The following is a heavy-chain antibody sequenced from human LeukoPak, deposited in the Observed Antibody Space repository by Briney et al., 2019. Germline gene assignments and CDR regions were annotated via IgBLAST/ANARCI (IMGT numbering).Heavy chain of an antibody. J-gene: IGHJ4*02. CDR1: GYTFTSYY. Sequence: ASVKVSCKASGYTFTSYYMHWVRQAPGQGLEWMGWINPNSGGTNYAQKFQGWVTMTRDTSISTVYMELSRLRSDDTAVYYCARDLRGNTYGYDYWGQGTLVTVSS. D-gene: IGHD5-18*01. CDR2: INPNSGGT. CDR3: ARDLRGNTYGYDY. V-gene: IGHV1-2*04.